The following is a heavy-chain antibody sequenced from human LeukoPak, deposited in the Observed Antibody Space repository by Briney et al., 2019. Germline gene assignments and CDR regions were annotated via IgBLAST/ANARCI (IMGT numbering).Heavy chain of an antibody. CDR1: GFTFSSYG. CDR3: AGESVPAAISGAFDI. CDR2: IRYDGSNK. J-gene: IGHJ3*02. Sequence: GGSLRLSCAASGFTFSSYGMHWVRQAPGKGLEWVAFIRYDGSNKYYADSVKGRFTISRDNSKNTLYLQMNSLRAEDTAVYYCAGESVPAAISGAFDIWGQGTMVTVSS. D-gene: IGHD2-2*01. V-gene: IGHV3-30*02.